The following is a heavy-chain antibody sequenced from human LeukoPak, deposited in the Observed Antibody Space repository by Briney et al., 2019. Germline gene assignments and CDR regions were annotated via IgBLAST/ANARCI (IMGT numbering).Heavy chain of an antibody. V-gene: IGHV3-30*02. CDR2: IRYDGDNK. CDR3: AKVTPGMPAAAAFDV. D-gene: IGHD6-13*01. J-gene: IGHJ3*01. CDR1: GCTFSTYG. Sequence: GGSLRLSCPASGCTFSTYGMHWLRQAPGKGLDGVAYIRYDGDNKNYADSVKGRFTISRDNSKDTLYLQMNSLRAEDTAVYYCAKVTPGMPAAAAFDVWGQGTTVTVSS.